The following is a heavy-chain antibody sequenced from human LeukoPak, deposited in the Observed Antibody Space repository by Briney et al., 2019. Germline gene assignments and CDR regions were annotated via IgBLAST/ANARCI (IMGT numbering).Heavy chain of an antibody. CDR1: GFTFRSYW. D-gene: IGHD6-19*01. V-gene: IGHV3-30*18. J-gene: IGHJ4*02. Sequence: GSLRLSCAASGFTFRSYWMSWVRQAPGKGLEWVAVISYDGSNKYYADSVKGRFTISRDNSKNTLYLQMDSLRAEDTAVYYCAKDGGDSSGWYYYFDYWGQGTLVTVSS. CDR3: AKDGGDSSGWYYYFDY. CDR2: ISYDGSNK.